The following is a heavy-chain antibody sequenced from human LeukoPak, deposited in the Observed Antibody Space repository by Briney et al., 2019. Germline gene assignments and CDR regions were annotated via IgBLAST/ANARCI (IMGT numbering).Heavy chain of an antibody. J-gene: IGHJ6*02. D-gene: IGHD3-10*01. V-gene: IGHV6-1*01. CDR2: TYYRSKWYS. Sequence: SQTLSLTCAISGDRVSSNGAAWNWIRQSPSRGLEWLGRTYYRSKWYSEYGVSVKSRITINPDTSKNQFSLQLNSVTPEDTAVYYCTRQMYYYISGTYYSSLDVWGQGTTVIVSS. CDR1: GDRVSSNGAA. CDR3: TRQMYYYISGTYYSSLDV.